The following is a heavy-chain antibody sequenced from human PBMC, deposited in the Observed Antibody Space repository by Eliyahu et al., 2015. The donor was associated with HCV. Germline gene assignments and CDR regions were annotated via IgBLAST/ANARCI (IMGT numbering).Heavy chain of an antibody. CDR3: ARALTAYRSGSFYIYHYYTLDV. Sequence: QVQLVQSGAEVKKPGSSVKVSCKASGLTFSRYSPSWVRQTPGQGLEWMGGIIPIFGTPNYAKKFQDRVTITADESTSTAYMELSXLRSDDTAVYFCARALTAYRSGSFYIYHYYTLDVWGEGTTVTVSS. J-gene: IGHJ6*04. CDR1: GLTFSRYS. CDR2: IIPIFGTP. V-gene: IGHV1-69*01. D-gene: IGHD3-10*01.